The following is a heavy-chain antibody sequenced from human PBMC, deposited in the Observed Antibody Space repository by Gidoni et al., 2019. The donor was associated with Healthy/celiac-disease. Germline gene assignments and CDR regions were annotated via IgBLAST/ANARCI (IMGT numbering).Heavy chain of an antibody. Sequence: EVQLLESGGGLVEPGGSLTLSCADSGSTFSSKAMSWFRQDPGKGREWVSVISGSGGSKYYEYSVKGRFTISRDNSKITFYLQRNSLRAEEPAVYYCAKGSGDFGVVMVPPPAYWGQGTLVTVSS. CDR2: ISGSGGSK. V-gene: IGHV3-23*01. CDR3: AKGSGDFGVVMVPPPAY. D-gene: IGHD3-3*01. CDR1: GSTFSSKA. J-gene: IGHJ4*02.